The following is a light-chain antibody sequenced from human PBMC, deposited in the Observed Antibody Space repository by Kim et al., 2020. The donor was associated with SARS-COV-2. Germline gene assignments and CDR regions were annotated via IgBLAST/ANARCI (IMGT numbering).Light chain of an antibody. CDR2: GAS. CDR3: QQYGSSPR. Sequence: LSPEERATRSCRASQSVSSSYLAWYQQKPGQAPRLLIYGASSRATGIPDRFSGSGSGTDFTLTISRLEPEDFAVYYCQQYGSSPRFGQGTRLEIK. CDR1: QSVSSSY. V-gene: IGKV3-20*01. J-gene: IGKJ5*01.